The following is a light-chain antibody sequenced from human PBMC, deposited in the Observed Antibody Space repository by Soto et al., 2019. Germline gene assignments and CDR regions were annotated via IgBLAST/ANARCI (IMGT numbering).Light chain of an antibody. CDR2: KAS. Sequence: DIQMTESRSTLSASVRDRVTITCLASQSITGWLAWFQQKPGKAPKLLISKASNLESGVPSRFSGSGYGTEFNLTISSLQPEDFATYYCQQSYSTPRTFGQGTKVDIK. J-gene: IGKJ1*01. CDR3: QQSYSTPRT. V-gene: IGKV1-5*03. CDR1: QSITGW.